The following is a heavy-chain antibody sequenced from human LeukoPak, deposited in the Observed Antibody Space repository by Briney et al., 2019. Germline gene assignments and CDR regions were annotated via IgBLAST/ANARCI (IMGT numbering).Heavy chain of an antibody. CDR2: MKQDGSEK. Sequence: GGSLRLSCAASGFTISTYWMGWVRQAPGKGLEWVANMKQDGSEKYYVGSVKGRFTTSSDNAKNSLYLQMNSLRAEDTAMYYCAREGHCIGGSCYSDYYYYMDVWGKGTTVTVSS. D-gene: IGHD2-15*01. CDR3: AREGHCIGGSCYSDYYYYMDV. V-gene: IGHV3-7*01. CDR1: GFTISTYW. J-gene: IGHJ6*03.